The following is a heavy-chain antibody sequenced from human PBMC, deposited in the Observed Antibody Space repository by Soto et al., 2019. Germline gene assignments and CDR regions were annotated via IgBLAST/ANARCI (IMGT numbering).Heavy chain of an antibody. CDR3: ARDKGYCSGGSCLSKQDYYYYYMDV. J-gene: IGHJ6*03. V-gene: IGHV1-8*01. Sequence: ASVKVSCKASGYTFTSYDINWVRQATGQGLEWMGWMNPNSGNTGYAQKFQGRVTMTRNTSISTAYMELSSLRSEDTAVYYCARDKGYCSGGSCLSKQDYYYYYMDVWGKGTTVTVSS. CDR1: GYTFTSYD. CDR2: MNPNSGNT. D-gene: IGHD2-15*01.